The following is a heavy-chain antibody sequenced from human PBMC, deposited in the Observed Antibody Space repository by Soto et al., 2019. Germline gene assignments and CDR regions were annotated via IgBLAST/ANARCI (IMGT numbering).Heavy chain of an antibody. CDR1: GYTFTGYA. CDR3: ARAVAVPADFDY. V-gene: IGHV1-3*05. J-gene: IGHJ4*02. CDR2: IHAGNGNT. D-gene: IGHD6-19*01. Sequence: QVQLVQSGAEEKKSGASVKVSCKASGYTFTGYAMHWVRQAPGQRLEWMGWIHAGNGNTKYSQKFQGRVTITRDTSASTAYMELSSLRSEDTAVYYCARAVAVPADFDYWGQGTLVTVSS.